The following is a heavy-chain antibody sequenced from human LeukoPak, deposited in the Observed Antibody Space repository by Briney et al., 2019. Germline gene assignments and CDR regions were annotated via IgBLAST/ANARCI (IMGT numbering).Heavy chain of an antibody. CDR3: AGVDAAMPDAFDI. Sequence: PGGSLRLSCEASGFTFSTYNMNWVRQAPGKRLEWVSSITSSSSYAFYADSVKGRFTISRDNSKNTLYLQMNSLRADDTAVYYCAGVDAAMPDAFDIWGQGTTVTVSS. V-gene: IGHV3-21*01. CDR2: ITSSSSYA. J-gene: IGHJ3*02. CDR1: GFTFSTYN. D-gene: IGHD5-18*01.